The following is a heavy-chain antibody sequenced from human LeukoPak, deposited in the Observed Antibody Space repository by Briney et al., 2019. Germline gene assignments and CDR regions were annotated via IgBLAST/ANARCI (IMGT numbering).Heavy chain of an antibody. Sequence: GGSLRLSCAASGFTFSSYAMSWVRQAPRKGLEWVSAISGSGGSTYYADSVKGRFTISRDNSKNTLYLQMNSLRAEDTAVYYCAKVGGYGSGKAVQYLLDYWGQGTLVTVSS. J-gene: IGHJ4*02. CDR3: AKVGGYGSGKAVQYLLDY. V-gene: IGHV3-23*01. CDR2: ISGSGGST. D-gene: IGHD3-10*01. CDR1: GFTFSSYA.